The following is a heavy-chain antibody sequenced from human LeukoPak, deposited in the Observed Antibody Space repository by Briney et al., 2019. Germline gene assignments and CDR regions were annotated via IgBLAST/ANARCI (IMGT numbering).Heavy chain of an antibody. CDR2: ISGSGGST. CDR1: GFTFSSYA. J-gene: IGHJ5*02. V-gene: IGHV3-23*01. CDR3: AKDPLPRLLWFTNWFDP. Sequence: GGSLRLSCAASGFTFSSYAMSWVRQAPGKGLEWVSAISGSGGSTYYADSVKGRFTISRDNSKNTLYLQMNSLRAEDTAVYYCAKDPLPRLLWFTNWFDPWGQGTLVTVSS. D-gene: IGHD3-10*01.